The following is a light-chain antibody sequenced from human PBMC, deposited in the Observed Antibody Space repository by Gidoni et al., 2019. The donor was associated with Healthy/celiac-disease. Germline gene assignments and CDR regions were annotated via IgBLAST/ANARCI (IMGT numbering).Light chain of an antibody. CDR1: QSISSW. CDR2: KAS. J-gene: IGKJ1*01. Sequence: DIQMTQFPSTLSASVGDRVTITCRASQSISSWLAWYQQKPGKAPKLLIYKASSLESGVPSRFSGSGSGTEFTLTISSLQPDDFATYYCQQYNSYSMWTFGQGTKVEIK. CDR3: QQYNSYSMWT. V-gene: IGKV1-5*03.